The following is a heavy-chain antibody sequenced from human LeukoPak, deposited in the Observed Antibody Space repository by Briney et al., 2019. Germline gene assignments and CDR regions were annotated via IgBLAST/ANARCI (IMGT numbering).Heavy chain of an antibody. CDR2: IYHSGST. CDR3: ARVSGHDAFDI. D-gene: IGHD1-1*01. CDR1: GGSISSGGYS. V-gene: IGHV4-30-2*01. Sequence: SETLPLTCAVSGGSISSGGYSWSWIRQPPGKGLEWIGYIYHSGSTYYNPSLKSRVTISVDRSKNQFSLKLSSVTAADTAVYYCARVSGHDAFDIWGQGTMVTVSS. J-gene: IGHJ3*02.